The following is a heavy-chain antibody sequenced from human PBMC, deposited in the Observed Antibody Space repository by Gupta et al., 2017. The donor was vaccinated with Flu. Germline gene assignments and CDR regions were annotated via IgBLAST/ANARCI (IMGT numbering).Heavy chain of an antibody. D-gene: IGHD4-17*01. V-gene: IGHV3-33*06. J-gene: IGHJ4*02. Sequence: QAPGKGLEWVAVSWYDGSNVYYADSVKGRFTISRDYSKNTLYLQMNSLRPEDTALYYCANLPWDYGDERSFDHWGQGTLVTVSS. CDR2: SWYDGSNV. CDR3: ANLPWDYGDERSFDH.